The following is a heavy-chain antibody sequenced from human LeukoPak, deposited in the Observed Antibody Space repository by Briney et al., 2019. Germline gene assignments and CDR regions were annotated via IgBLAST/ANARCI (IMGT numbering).Heavy chain of an antibody. J-gene: IGHJ4*02. CDR1: GFTFDDYA. D-gene: IGHD3-9*01. V-gene: IGHV3-9*01. CDR2: ISWNSGSI. Sequence: GRSLRLSCAASGFTFDDYAMHWVRQAPGKGLEWVSGISWNSGSIGYADSVKGRFTISRDNAKNSLYLQMNSLRAEDTALYYCAKDTSEAYYDILTGSFYFDYWGQGTLDTVSS. CDR3: AKDTSEAYYDILTGSFYFDY.